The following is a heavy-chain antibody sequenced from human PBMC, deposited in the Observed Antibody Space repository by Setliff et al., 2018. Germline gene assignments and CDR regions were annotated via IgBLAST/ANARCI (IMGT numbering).Heavy chain of an antibody. CDR2: FDPEDEET. CDR1: GYTFTSYD. V-gene: IGHV1-24*01. CDR3: ARECYSSSWYGDYYYYYGMDV. D-gene: IGHD6-13*01. Sequence: ASVKVSCKASGYTFTSYDINWVRQATGQGLEWMGGFDPEDEETIYAQKFQGRVTMTDDTSTDTAYMELSSLRSEDTAVYYCARECYSSSWYGDYYYYYGMDVWGQGTTVTVS. J-gene: IGHJ6*02.